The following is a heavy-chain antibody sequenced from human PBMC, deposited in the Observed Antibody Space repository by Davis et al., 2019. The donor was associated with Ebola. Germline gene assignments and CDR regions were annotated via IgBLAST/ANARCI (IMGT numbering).Heavy chain of an antibody. CDR2: IYTGDSDT. V-gene: IGHV5-51*01. D-gene: IGHD1-20*01. J-gene: IGHJ3*02. CDR3: ATLRRTITGMDDAFDI. CDR1: GYTFTNFW. Sequence: GESLKISCKASGYTFTNFWIYWVRQMPGKGLEWMGIIYTGDSDTRYSPSFRGQVTISADNSITTAYLQWSALRASDTAMYYCATLRRTITGMDDAFDIWGQGTLVTVSS.